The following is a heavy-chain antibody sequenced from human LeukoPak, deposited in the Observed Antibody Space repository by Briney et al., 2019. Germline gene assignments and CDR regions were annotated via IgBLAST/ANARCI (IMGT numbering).Heavy chain of an antibody. CDR2: IYPGDSDT. Sequence: GKSLKISCKGSGYSFTSYWIGWVRQMPGKGLEWMGIIYPGDSDTRYSPSFQGQVTISADKSISTAYLQWSSLKASDTAMYYRARQTYYGSGSYLSAPGYWGQGTLVTVSS. J-gene: IGHJ4*02. D-gene: IGHD3-10*01. CDR1: GYSFTSYW. CDR3: ARQTYYGSGSYLSAPGY. V-gene: IGHV5-51*01.